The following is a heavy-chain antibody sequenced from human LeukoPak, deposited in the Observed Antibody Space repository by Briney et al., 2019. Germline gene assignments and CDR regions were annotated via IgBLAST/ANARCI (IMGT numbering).Heavy chain of an antibody. V-gene: IGHV1-18*01. CDR2: ISAYNGNT. CDR3: ATLTMVRGVISPGFDP. J-gene: IGHJ5*02. Sequence: GASVKVSCKASGYTFTSYGISWVRQAPGQGLEWMGWISAYNGNTNYAQKLQGRVTMTTDTSTSTAYMELRSLRSDDTAVYYCATLTMVRGVISPGFDPWGQGTLVTVSS. D-gene: IGHD3-10*01. CDR1: GYTFTSYG.